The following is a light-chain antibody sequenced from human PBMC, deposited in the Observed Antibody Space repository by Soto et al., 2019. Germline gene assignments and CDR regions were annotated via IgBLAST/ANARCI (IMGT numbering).Light chain of an antibody. CDR2: WAS. J-gene: IGKJ4*01. CDR3: QQHYRDPLT. Sequence: DTVMAQSPESLAVSLGERATIDCKSSQSILYSSKNKNYLAWYQQKPGQPPTLLIYWASTRESGVPDRFTGRGSVTDFILTITNLQAEDAAIYYYQQHYRDPLTFGAGTKLDIK. V-gene: IGKV4-1*01. CDR1: QSILYSSKNKNY.